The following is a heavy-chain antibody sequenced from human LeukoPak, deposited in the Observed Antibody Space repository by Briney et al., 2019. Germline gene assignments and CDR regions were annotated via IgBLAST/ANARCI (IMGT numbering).Heavy chain of an antibody. CDR1: GASISGSGYY. J-gene: IGHJ4*02. CDR2: IYYTGNT. V-gene: IGHV4-39*01. Sequence: SETLSLTCAVSGASISGSGYYLGWIRQPPGKGREWIGNIYYTGNTYYNASLQSRVTISIDTSKNQFSLRLNSVTAADTAMYYCAKSGGYGLIDYWGQGTLVTVSS. CDR3: AKSGGYGLIDY. D-gene: IGHD1-26*01.